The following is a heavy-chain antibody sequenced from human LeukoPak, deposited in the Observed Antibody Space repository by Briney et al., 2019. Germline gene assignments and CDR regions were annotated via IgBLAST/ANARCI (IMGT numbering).Heavy chain of an antibody. D-gene: IGHD3-22*01. CDR3: TRGYFDSSGYNSYAP. Sequence: SETLSLTCTVAGASLNNYHWTWIRQPAGKGLEWIGRIYLSGLSTSGSTNYNPSLSSRVTMSLDTSKKQFFLNLTSVTAADTAVYYCTRGYFDSSGYNSYAPWGQGTLVTVSS. J-gene: IGHJ5*02. V-gene: IGHV4-4*07. CDR2: IYLSGLSTSGST. CDR1: GASLNNYH.